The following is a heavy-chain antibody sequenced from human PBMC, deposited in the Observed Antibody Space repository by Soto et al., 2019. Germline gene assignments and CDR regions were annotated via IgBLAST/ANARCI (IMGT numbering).Heavy chain of an antibody. V-gene: IGHV3-48*02. CDR3: ARDRTVYDILTGYYDKYYFDY. D-gene: IGHD3-9*01. CDR1: GFTFSSYA. J-gene: IGHJ4*02. Sequence: PGGSLRLSCGASGFTFSSYAMRWVRQNPGKGLEWVSYISSSSSTIYYADSVKGRFTISRDNAKNSLYLQMNSLRDEDTAVYYCARDRTVYDILTGYYDKYYFDYWGQGTLVTVSS. CDR2: ISSSSSTI.